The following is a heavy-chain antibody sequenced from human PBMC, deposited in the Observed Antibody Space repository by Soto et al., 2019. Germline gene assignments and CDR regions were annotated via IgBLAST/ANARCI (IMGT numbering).Heavy chain of an antibody. J-gene: IGHJ4*02. CDR1: GSIFSGYG. Sequence: AGGSLRLSCVASGSIFSGYGMHWVRQAPGKGLEWVAVIWYDGSNKYYADSVKGRFTISRDNSKNTLYLQMNSLRAEDTAVYYCAKLYGAKAVAGSFDYWGQGTLVTVSS. CDR2: IWYDGSNK. D-gene: IGHD6-19*01. CDR3: AKLYGAKAVAGSFDY. V-gene: IGHV3-33*06.